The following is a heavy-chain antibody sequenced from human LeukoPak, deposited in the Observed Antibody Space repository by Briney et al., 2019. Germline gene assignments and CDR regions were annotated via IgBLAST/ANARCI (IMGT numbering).Heavy chain of an antibody. CDR1: GDSINKYH. D-gene: IGHD3/OR15-3a*01. CDR3: ARGHYDLNL. V-gene: IGHV4-59*08. J-gene: IGHJ5*02. Sequence: PSETLSLTCTVSGDSINKYHWTWIRQPPGKGLEWIGFIFSDGNTNYNPSLKNRLTISLDTSKNQFSLKLTSVTAADTAVYFRARGHYDLNLWGQGTLVTVSS. CDR2: IFSDGNT.